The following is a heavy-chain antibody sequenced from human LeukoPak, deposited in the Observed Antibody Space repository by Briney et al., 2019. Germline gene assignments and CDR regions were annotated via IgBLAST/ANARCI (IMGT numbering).Heavy chain of an antibody. D-gene: IGHD6-6*01. J-gene: IGHJ3*02. CDR1: GFTFSSYG. V-gene: IGHV3-48*04. CDR2: ISSGRTI. Sequence: GSLRLSCAASGFTFSSYGMNWVRQAPGKGLEWVSYISSGRTIYYADSVKGRFTISRDNAKNSLYLQMNSLRAEDTAVYYCARLYSSSSGKAFDIWGQGTMVTVSS. CDR3: ARLYSSSSGKAFDI.